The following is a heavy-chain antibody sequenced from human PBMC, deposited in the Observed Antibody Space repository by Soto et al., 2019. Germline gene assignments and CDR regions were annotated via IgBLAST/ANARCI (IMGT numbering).Heavy chain of an antibody. CDR1: GGSISSGDYY. D-gene: IGHD3-22*01. J-gene: IGHJ3*02. V-gene: IGHV4-30-4*01. CDR2: IYYSGST. CDR3: ASIDSSGYYYLDAFDI. Sequence: SETLSLTCTVSGGSISSGDYYWSWIRQPPGKGLEWIGYIYYSGSTYYNPSLKSRVTISVDTSKNQFSLKLSSVTAADTAVYYCASIDSSGYYYLDAFDIWGQGTMVTVSS.